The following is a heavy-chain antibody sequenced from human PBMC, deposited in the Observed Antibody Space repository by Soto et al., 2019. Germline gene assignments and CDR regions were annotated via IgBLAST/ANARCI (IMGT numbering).Heavy chain of an antibody. V-gene: IGHV3-30-3*01. D-gene: IGHD3-10*01. CDR3: ARDIGGPAVDHYGMDV. J-gene: IGHJ6*02. CDR1: GFTFSSYT. Sequence: WGSLRLSCAASGFTFSSYTMHWVRQAPGKGLEWVAVISYDGSNKYYADSVKGRFTISRDNSKNTLYLQMNSLRAEDTAVYYCARDIGGPAVDHYGMDVWGQGTTVTSP. CDR2: ISYDGSNK.